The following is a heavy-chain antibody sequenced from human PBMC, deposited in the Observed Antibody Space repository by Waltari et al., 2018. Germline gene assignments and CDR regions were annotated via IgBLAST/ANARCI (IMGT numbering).Heavy chain of an antibody. D-gene: IGHD1-26*01. Sequence: EVQLVESGGGLVQPGGSLRLSCAASGFIFWSHWMGWVRQAPEKGLEGVANIKQDGTAEYYVDSVRGRVTISRDNAKNSLFLQMNSLRAEDTAVYYCARAGVGAISFSDYWGQGTLVSVSS. V-gene: IGHV3-7*01. J-gene: IGHJ4*02. CDR1: GFIFWSHW. CDR2: IKQDGTAE. CDR3: ARAGVGAISFSDY.